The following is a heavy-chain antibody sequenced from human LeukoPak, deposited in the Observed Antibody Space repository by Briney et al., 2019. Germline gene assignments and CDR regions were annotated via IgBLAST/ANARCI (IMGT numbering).Heavy chain of an antibody. CDR1: GYTFTSYG. Sequence: ASVKVSCKASGYTFTSYGISWVRQAPGQGLEWMGWINPNSGGTNYAQKFQGRVTMTRDTSISTAYMELSRLRSDDTAVYYCARTNYYGSGSRDYWGQGTLVTVSS. V-gene: IGHV1-2*02. CDR3: ARTNYYGSGSRDY. CDR2: INPNSGGT. J-gene: IGHJ4*02. D-gene: IGHD3-10*01.